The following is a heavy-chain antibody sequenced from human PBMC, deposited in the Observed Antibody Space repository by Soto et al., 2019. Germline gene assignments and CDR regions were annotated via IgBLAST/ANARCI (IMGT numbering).Heavy chain of an antibody. D-gene: IGHD1-26*01. CDR2: IYPGDFDT. J-gene: IGHJ4*02. Sequence: PGESLKISCKGSGYTFTNYWIGWVRQMPGKGLEWMGIIYPGDFDTRYSPSFRGQVTISADKSINTAYLQWSSLTASDTAMYYCARVWEMATVAAFDNWGQGTLVTVSS. CDR1: GYTFTNYW. CDR3: ARVWEMATVAAFDN. V-gene: IGHV5-51*01.